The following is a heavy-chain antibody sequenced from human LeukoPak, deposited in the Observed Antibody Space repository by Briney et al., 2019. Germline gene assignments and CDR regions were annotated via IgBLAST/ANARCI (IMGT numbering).Heavy chain of an antibody. J-gene: IGHJ4*02. CDR3: VPNGGGPPYFDY. V-gene: IGHV3-30*02. CDR1: GFTFSSYG. D-gene: IGHD3-16*01. CDR2: IRYDGSNK. Sequence: GGSLRLSCAASGFTFSSYGMYWVRQAPGKGLEWVAFIRYDGSNKYYADSVKGRFTISRDNSKNTLYLQMNSLRLEDTAVYYCVPNGGGPPYFDYWGQGTLVTVSS.